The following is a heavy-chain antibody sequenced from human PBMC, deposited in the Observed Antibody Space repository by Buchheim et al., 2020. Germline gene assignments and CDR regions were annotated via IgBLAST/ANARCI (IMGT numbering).Heavy chain of an antibody. CDR1: GFAFSNYA. V-gene: IGHV3-23*01. Sequence: EVQILESGGGLVQPGGSLRLSGEAFGFAFSNYAMSWVRQGPGKGLEWVWPFNAVSTRTYYADSVKGRFTIPRDNSGTTLYLQMNNLRDEDTALYYCTDLFDYWGQGAL. CDR2: FNAVSTRT. CDR3: TDLFDY. J-gene: IGHJ4*02.